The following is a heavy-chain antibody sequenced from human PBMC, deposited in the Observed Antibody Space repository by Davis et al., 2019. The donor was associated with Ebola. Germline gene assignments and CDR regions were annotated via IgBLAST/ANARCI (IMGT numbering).Heavy chain of an antibody. J-gene: IGHJ4*02. CDR1: GFTFSSHV. CDR2: IRAGGGRS. D-gene: IGHD6-6*01. CDR3: AKIYSSSSA. Sequence: PGGSLRLSCVASGFTFSSHVLSWVRQAPGKGLEWASAIRAGGGRSSYADSVKGRFTISRDNSKDTLYLHMNSLRAEDTAVYYCAKIYSSSSAWGQGTLVTVSS. V-gene: IGHV3-23*01.